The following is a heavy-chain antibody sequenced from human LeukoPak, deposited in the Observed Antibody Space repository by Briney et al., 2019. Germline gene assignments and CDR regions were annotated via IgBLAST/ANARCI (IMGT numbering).Heavy chain of an antibody. Sequence: GGSLRLSCAASGFTFSNAWMTWVRQAPGKGLEWVSRIKSKTDGGTTDYAAPVKDRFTISRDDSKNTLYLQMNSLKTEDTAVYYCTTTNFDWLYTVDYWGQGTLVTVSS. CDR2: IKSKTDGGTT. D-gene: IGHD3-9*01. CDR3: TTTNFDWLYTVDY. J-gene: IGHJ4*02. CDR1: GFTFSNAW. V-gene: IGHV3-15*01.